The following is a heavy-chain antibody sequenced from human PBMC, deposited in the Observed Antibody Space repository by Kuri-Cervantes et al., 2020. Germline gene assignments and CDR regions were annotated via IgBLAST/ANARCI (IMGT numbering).Heavy chain of an antibody. CDR2: IYSGGST. D-gene: IGHD2-21*02. CDR1: GFTVSSNY. CDR3: ARAGDWDAFDI. V-gene: IGHV3-53*01. J-gene: IGHJ3*02. Sequence: GGSLRLSCAASGFTVSSNYMSWVRQAPGKGLEWVSVIYSGGSTYCADSVKGRFTISRDNSKNTLYLQMNSLRAEDTAVYYCARAGDWDAFDIWGQGTMVTVSS.